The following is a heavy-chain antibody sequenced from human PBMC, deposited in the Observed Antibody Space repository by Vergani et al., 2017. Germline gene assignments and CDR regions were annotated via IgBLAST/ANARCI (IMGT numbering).Heavy chain of an antibody. D-gene: IGHD6-13*01. Sequence: EVQLLESGGGLVQPGGSLRLSCAGSGSTFSNYVMTWVRQAPGKGLEWVSAISGSGGSTYYADSVKGRFTISRDNSKNTLYLQMNSLRAEDTAVYYCARATAAGTSVGYYYYMDVWGKGTTVTVSS. CDR3: ARATAAGTSVGYYYYMDV. V-gene: IGHV3-23*01. CDR1: GSTFSNYV. J-gene: IGHJ6*03. CDR2: ISGSGGST.